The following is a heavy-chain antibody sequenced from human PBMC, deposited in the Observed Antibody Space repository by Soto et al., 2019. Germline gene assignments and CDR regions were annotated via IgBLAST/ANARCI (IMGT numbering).Heavy chain of an antibody. Sequence: WGSLRLACASSLFTFSIYAMSWVRQAPGGGLEWVSAISGSGGSTYYADSVTGRFTISRDNSKNTLYLQMNSLRAEDTAVYYCARRRAGIGVVTDYFDYWGQGTLVTVSS. CDR2: ISGSGGST. CDR1: LFTFSIYA. V-gene: IGHV3-23*01. J-gene: IGHJ4*02. D-gene: IGHD3-3*01. CDR3: ARRRAGIGVVTDYFDY.